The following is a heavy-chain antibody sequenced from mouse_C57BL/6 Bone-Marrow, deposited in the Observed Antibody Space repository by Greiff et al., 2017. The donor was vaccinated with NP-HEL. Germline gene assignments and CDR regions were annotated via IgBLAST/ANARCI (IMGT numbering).Heavy chain of an antibody. CDR3: ARQGLLGGWYFDV. Sequence: VQLQQPGAELVKPGASVKLSCKASGYTFTSYWMHWVKQRPGQGLEWIGMIHPNSGSTNYNEKFKSKATLTVDKSSSTAYMQLSSLTSEDSAVYYCARQGLLGGWYFDVWGTGTTVTVSS. CDR2: IHPNSGST. D-gene: IGHD1-1*01. J-gene: IGHJ1*03. CDR1: GYTFTSYW. V-gene: IGHV1-64*01.